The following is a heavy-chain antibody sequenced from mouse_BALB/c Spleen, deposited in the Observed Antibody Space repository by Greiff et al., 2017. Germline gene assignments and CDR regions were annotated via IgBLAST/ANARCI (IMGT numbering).Heavy chain of an antibody. V-gene: IGHV1S137*01. CDR2: ISTYYGDA. D-gene: IGHD1-1*01. J-gene: IGHJ4*01. CDR3: ARPHYYGSSPYAMDY. CDR1: GYTFTDYA. Sequence: QVQLQQSGAELVRPGVSVKISCKGSGYTFTDYAMHWVKQSHAKSLEWIGVISTYYGDASYNQKFKGKATMTVDKSSSTAYMELARLTSEDSAIYYCARPHYYGSSPYAMDYWGQGTSVTVSS.